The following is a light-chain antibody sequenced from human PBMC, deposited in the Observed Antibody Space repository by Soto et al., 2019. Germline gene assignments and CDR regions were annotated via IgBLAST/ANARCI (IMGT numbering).Light chain of an antibody. Sequence: QSALTQPASVSGSPGLSIAISCTGTSSDVGCYNSVSWYQQHPGKAPKLMIYDVSNRPSGVSNRFSGSKSGNTASLTISGLQAEDEGDYYCSSYTTGGSYVVGTGTKVTVL. CDR1: SSDVGCYNS. CDR3: SSYTTGGSYV. CDR2: DVS. V-gene: IGLV2-14*01. J-gene: IGLJ1*01.